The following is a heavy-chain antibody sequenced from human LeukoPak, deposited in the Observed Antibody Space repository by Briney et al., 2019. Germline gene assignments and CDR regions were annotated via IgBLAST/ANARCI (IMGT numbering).Heavy chain of an antibody. D-gene: IGHD3-22*01. Sequence: GRSLRLSCAASGFTFNDHAMCWVRQAPGKGLEWVIGINWNSDNIGYADSVKGRFTISRDDAKNSLFLQMNSLRTEDTALYYCARASYYYDTTGLGAVDIWGQGTMVTVSS. V-gene: IGHV3-9*01. CDR2: INWNSDNI. J-gene: IGHJ3*02. CDR1: GFTFNDHA. CDR3: ARASYYYDTTGLGAVDI.